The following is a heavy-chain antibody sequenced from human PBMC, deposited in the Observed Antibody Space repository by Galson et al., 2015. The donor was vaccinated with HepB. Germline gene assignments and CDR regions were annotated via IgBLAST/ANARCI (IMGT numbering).Heavy chain of an antibody. V-gene: IGHV3-7*03. CDR2: IKQDGSEK. D-gene: IGHD6-19*01. Sequence: SLRLSCAASGFTFSSYWMSWVRQAPGKGLEWVANIKQDGSEKYYVDSVKGRFTISRDNAKNSLYLQMNSLRAEDTAVYYCARSISSGWYGAMGHWGQGTLVTVSS. CDR1: GFTFSSYW. J-gene: IGHJ4*02. CDR3: ARSISSGWYGAMGH.